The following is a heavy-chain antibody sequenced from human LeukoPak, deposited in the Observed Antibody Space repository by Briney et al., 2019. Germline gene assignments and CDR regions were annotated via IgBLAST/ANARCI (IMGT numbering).Heavy chain of an antibody. D-gene: IGHD3-10*01. V-gene: IGHV6-1*01. Sequence: SQTLSLTCDISGHSVSSTSVAWDWIRQSPSRGLEWLGRTYYRSKWYNDYALSVKSRIIINADTSKNRFSLQLTPVTPEDTAVYYCAREIMVRGELDYWGQGTLVTVSS. CDR2: TYYRSKWYN. J-gene: IGHJ4*02. CDR1: GHSVSSTSVA. CDR3: AREIMVRGELDY.